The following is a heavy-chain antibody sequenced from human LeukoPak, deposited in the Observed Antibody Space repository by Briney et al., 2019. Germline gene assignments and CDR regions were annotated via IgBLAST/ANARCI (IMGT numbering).Heavy chain of an antibody. CDR2: IYPGDSDT. Sequence: GESLKISCKGSGYSFTSYWIGWVRQMPGKGLEWMGIIYPGDSDTRYSPSFQGQVTISADKSISTAYLQWSSLKASDTAMYYCARLSGYDSWWGSGWDYFDYWGQGTLVTVSS. J-gene: IGHJ4*02. D-gene: IGHD5-12*01. CDR1: GYSFTSYW. V-gene: IGHV5-51*01. CDR3: ARLSGYDSWWGSGWDYFDY.